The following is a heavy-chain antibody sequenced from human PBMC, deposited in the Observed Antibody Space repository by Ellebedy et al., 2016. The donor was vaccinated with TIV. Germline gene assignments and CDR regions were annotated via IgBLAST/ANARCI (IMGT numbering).Heavy chain of an antibody. CDR3: ATFGSLGH. CDR1: GFTFSSCR. J-gene: IGHJ4*02. D-gene: IGHD1-26*01. V-gene: IGHV3-74*01. Sequence: HTGGSLRLSCAASGFTFSSCRMHWVRQVPGKGLVWVSHINNDGSSTDYADSVKGRFTISRDTAKNTLYLQMNSLRAEDTAVYYCATFGSLGHWGQGTLVTVSS. CDR2: INNDGSST.